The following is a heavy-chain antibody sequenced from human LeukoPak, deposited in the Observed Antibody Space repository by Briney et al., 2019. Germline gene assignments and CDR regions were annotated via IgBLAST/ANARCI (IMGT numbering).Heavy chain of an antibody. D-gene: IGHD3-22*01. CDR3: VTNFDSSGYFGY. Sequence: ASVKVSCKASGYTFNNYAMNWVRQAPGQGLEWMGWVNTNTGNPTYAQGFTGRFVFSSDTSVSTAYLQIGSLKAEDTAVYYCVTNFDSSGYFGYWGQGTLVTVSS. V-gene: IGHV7-4-1*01. CDR1: GYTFNNYA. J-gene: IGHJ4*02. CDR2: VNTNTGNP.